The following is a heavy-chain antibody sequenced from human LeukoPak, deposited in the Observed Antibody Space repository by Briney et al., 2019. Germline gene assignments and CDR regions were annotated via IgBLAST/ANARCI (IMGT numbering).Heavy chain of an antibody. J-gene: IGHJ3*02. Sequence: PGGSLRLSCAASGFTFSSYEMNWVRQAPGKGLEWVSYISSSSGTIYYADSVKGRFTISRDNAKNSLYLQMNSLRAEDTAVYYCARSVMDIVVVEAFDIWGQGTMVTVSS. CDR3: ARSVMDIVVVEAFDI. D-gene: IGHD2-15*01. CDR1: GFTFSSYE. CDR2: ISSSSGTI. V-gene: IGHV3-48*03.